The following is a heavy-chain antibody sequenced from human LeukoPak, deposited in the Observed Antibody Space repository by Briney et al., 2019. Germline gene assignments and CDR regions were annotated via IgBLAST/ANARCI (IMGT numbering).Heavy chain of an antibody. Sequence: GASVKVSCKASGGTFSSYAISWVRQAPGQGLEWMGGIIPIFGTANYAQKFQGRVTITTDESTSTAYMELSSLRSEDTAVYYCARGEGSSWYEAVADYWGQGTLVTVSS. CDR2: IIPIFGTA. J-gene: IGHJ4*02. CDR1: GGTFSSYA. V-gene: IGHV1-69*05. CDR3: ARGEGSSWYEAVADY. D-gene: IGHD6-13*01.